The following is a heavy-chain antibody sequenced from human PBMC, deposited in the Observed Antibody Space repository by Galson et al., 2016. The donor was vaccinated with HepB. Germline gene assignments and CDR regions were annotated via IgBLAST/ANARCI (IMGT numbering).Heavy chain of an antibody. J-gene: IGHJ4*02. CDR3: PRQADVGQGRKPFGF. Sequence: EPLSLTCTVTGVTISSSRFAWGWVRQPPGMRPEWLGSFYYRGGTYYNPSLTSRVTISVDSSKNQFSLRLSSVTAADTAVYYCPRQADVGQGRKPFGFRGPGTLVTVSS. D-gene: IGHD3-10*01. V-gene: IGHV4-39*01. CDR2: FYYRGGT. CDR1: GVTISSSRFA.